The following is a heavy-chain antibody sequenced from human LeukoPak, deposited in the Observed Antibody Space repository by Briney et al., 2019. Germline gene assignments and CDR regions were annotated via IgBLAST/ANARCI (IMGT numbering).Heavy chain of an antibody. D-gene: IGHD3-10*01. Sequence: SQTLSLTCTVSGGSISSGDYYWSWIRQPPGKGLEWIGYIYYSGSTYCNPSLKSRVTISVDTSKNQFSLKLSSVTAADTAVYYCARGFGELMENWFDPWGQGTLVTVSS. CDR1: GGSISSGDYY. CDR3: ARGFGELMENWFDP. V-gene: IGHV4-30-4*01. J-gene: IGHJ5*02. CDR2: IYYSGST.